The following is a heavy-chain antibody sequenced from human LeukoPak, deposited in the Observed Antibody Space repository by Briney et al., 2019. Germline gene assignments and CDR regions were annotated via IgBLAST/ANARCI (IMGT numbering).Heavy chain of an antibody. D-gene: IGHD3-3*01. CDR2: IYSGGST. Sequence: PGGSLRLSCAASGFTVSSNYMSWVRQAPGKGLEWVSVIYSGGSTYYADSVKGRFTISRDNSKNTLYLQMNSLRAEDTAVYYCARDYDFWSGHSEGAFDIWGQGTMVTVSS. J-gene: IGHJ3*02. V-gene: IGHV3-53*01. CDR3: ARDYDFWSGHSEGAFDI. CDR1: GFTVSSNY.